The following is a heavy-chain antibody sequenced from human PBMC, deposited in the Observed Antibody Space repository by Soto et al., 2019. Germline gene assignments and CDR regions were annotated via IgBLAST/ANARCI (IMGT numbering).Heavy chain of an antibody. J-gene: IGHJ1*01. CDR1: GFTFTSYA. D-gene: IGHD2-15*01. CDR3: ARGLPTPGCSGGSCYEYFQH. V-gene: IGHV4-34*01. Sequence: VQLLESGGGLVQPGGSLRLSCVVSGFTFTSYAMNWVRQAPGKGLEWIGEINHSGSTNYNPSLKSRVTISVDTSKNQFSLKLSSVTAADTAVYYCARGLPTPGCSGGSCYEYFQHWGQGTLVTVSS. CDR2: INHSGST.